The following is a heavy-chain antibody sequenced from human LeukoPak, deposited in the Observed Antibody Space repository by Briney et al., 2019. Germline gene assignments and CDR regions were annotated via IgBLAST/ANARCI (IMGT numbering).Heavy chain of an antibody. CDR3: ARDLAVADGGDY. CDR2: ISSSSSYI. D-gene: IGHD6-19*01. Sequence: KPGGSLRLSCAASGFTFSTYAMGWVRQAPGKGLEWVSSISSSSSYIYYADSVKGRFTISRDNAKNSLYLQMNSLRAEDTAVYYCARDLAVADGGDYWGQGTLVTVSS. CDR1: GFTFSTYA. J-gene: IGHJ4*02. V-gene: IGHV3-21*01.